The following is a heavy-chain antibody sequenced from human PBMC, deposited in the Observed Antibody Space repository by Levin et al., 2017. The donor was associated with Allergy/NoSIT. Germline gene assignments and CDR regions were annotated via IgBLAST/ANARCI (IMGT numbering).Heavy chain of an antibody. CDR3: ARSTLQLCLDY. CDR1: GFTFSSYW. CDR2: IKQDGSEK. V-gene: IGHV3-7*01. J-gene: IGHJ4*02. Sequence: GESLKISCAASGFTFSSYWMSWVRQAPGKGLEWVANIKQDGSEKYYVDSVKGRFTISRDNAKNSLYLQMNSLRAEDTAVYYCARSTLQLCLDYWGQGTLVTVSS. D-gene: IGHD5-18*01.